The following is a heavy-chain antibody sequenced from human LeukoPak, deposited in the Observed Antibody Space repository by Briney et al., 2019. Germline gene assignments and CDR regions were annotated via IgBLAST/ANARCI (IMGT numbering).Heavy chain of an antibody. CDR2: ISYDGSNK. J-gene: IGHJ4*02. CDR3: AKHLNSFDSSGYQGGGFDY. D-gene: IGHD3-22*01. CDR1: GFTFSSYG. Sequence: PGRSLRLPCAASGFTFSSYGMHWVRPAPGKGLAWVAVISYDGSNKYYADSVKGRLAISRDHSKNTLYLQMNSLRAEDTAVYYCAKHLNSFDSSGYQGGGFDYWGQGTLVTVSS. V-gene: IGHV3-30*18.